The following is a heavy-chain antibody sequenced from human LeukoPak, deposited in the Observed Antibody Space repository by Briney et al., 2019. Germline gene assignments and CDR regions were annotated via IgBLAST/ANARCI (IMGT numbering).Heavy chain of an antibody. CDR1: GGTFSSYA. J-gene: IGHJ1*01. CDR3: ARVHIAAAGNRADFQH. V-gene: IGHV1-3*01. Sequence: GSSVKVSCKASGGTFSSYAISWVRQAPGQGLEWMGWINAGNGNTKYSQKFQGRVTITRDTSASTAYMELSSLRSEDTAVYYCARVHIAAAGNRADFQHWGQGTLVTVSS. CDR2: INAGNGNT. D-gene: IGHD6-13*01.